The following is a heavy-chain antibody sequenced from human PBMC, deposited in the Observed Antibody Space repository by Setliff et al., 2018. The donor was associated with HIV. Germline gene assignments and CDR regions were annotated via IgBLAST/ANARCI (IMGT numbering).Heavy chain of an antibody. CDR1: GGTLSNYV. CDR2: IIPMYNIP. D-gene: IGHD6-13*01. Sequence: VKVSCKTSGGTLSNYVITWVRQAPGQGLEWMGMIIPMYNIPAYAQKFQGRVTFTADESTSIAYMELSSLSSEDTAVYYCARDQTGVAAAAFGGGSAWSDEGFDIWGQGTMVTVS. CDR3: ARDQTGVAAAAFGGGSAWSDEGFDI. J-gene: IGHJ3*02. V-gene: IGHV1-69*15.